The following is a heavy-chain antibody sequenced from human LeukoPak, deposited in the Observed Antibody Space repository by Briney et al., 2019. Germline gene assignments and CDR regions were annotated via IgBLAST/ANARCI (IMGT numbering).Heavy chain of an antibody. Sequence: ASVKVSCKASGGTFSSYAISWVRQAPGQGLEWMGGIIPIFGTANYAQKFQGRVTITTDDSTSTAYMELSSLRSEDTAVYYCARGSWGYYDSSGYYYFWDYWGQGTLVTVSS. CDR3: ARGSWGYYDSSGYYYFWDY. D-gene: IGHD3-22*01. V-gene: IGHV1-69*05. J-gene: IGHJ4*02. CDR1: GGTFSSYA. CDR2: IIPIFGTA.